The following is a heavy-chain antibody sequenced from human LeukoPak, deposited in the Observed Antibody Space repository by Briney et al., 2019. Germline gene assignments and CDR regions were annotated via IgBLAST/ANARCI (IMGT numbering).Heavy chain of an antibody. J-gene: IGHJ4*02. V-gene: IGHV3-20*04. Sequence: GGSLRLSCAASGFTFSSYAMSWVRQAPGKGLEWVSGINWNGGSTGYADSVKGRFTISRDNAKNSLYLQMNSLRAEDTALYYCARAIGQYYFDYWGQGTLVTVSS. CDR3: ARAIGQYYFDY. CDR2: INWNGGST. CDR1: GFTFSSYA.